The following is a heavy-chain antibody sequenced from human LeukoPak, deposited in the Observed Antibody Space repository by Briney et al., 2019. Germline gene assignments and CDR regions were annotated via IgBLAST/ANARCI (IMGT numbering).Heavy chain of an antibody. J-gene: IGHJ3*02. Sequence: SETLSLTCTVSGGSISSYYWSWIRQPPGKGLEWIGYIYYSGSTNYNPSLKRRVTISVDTSKNQFSLKLSSVTAADTAVYYCARATDYGDYFLFHHADAFDIWGQGTMVTVSS. CDR1: GGSISSYY. V-gene: IGHV4-59*01. CDR2: IYYSGST. CDR3: ARATDYGDYFLFHHADAFDI. D-gene: IGHD4-17*01.